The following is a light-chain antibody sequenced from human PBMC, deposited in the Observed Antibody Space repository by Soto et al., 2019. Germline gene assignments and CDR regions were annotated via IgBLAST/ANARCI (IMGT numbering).Light chain of an antibody. Sequence: EIELTQSPGTLSLSPGERATLSCRASQSVSSSYLAWYQQKPGQAPRLLIYDTSSRATGIPDRFSGSGSGTDFTLTISRLDPEDFAVYFCQQDGSSPPEYTFGQGTKLEIK. CDR1: QSVSSSY. J-gene: IGKJ2*01. CDR3: QQDGSSPPEYT. V-gene: IGKV3-20*01. CDR2: DTS.